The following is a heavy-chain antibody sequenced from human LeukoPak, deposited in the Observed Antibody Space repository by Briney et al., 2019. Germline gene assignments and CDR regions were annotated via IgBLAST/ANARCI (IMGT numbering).Heavy chain of an antibody. Sequence: GGSLRLSCAVSGFTFDDYGMHWVRQAPGKGLEWVSGISWNRSSIGYADSVKGRFTISRDNSKNTLYLQMNSLRAEDTAVYYCAKSGSPYYFDYWGQGTLVTVSS. J-gene: IGHJ4*02. V-gene: IGHV3-9*01. CDR3: AKSGSPYYFDY. CDR1: GFTFDDYG. D-gene: IGHD5-12*01. CDR2: ISWNRSSI.